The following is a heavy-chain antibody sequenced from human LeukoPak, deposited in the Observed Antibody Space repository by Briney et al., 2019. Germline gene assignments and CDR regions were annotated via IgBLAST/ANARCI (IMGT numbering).Heavy chain of an antibody. CDR2: IYYSGST. Sequence: SSETLSLTCTVSGGSISSGGYYWSWIRQHPGKGLEWIGYIYYSGSTYYNPSLKSRVTISVDMSKNQFSLKLSSVTAADTAVYYCARGEDDYYDSSGDAFDIWGQGTMVTVSS. V-gene: IGHV4-31*03. D-gene: IGHD3-22*01. J-gene: IGHJ3*02. CDR1: GGSISSGGYY. CDR3: ARGEDDYYDSSGDAFDI.